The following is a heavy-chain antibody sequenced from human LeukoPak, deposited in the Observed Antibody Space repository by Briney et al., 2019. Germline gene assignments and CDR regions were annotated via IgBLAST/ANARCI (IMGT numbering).Heavy chain of an antibody. CDR1: GYSFTSYW. D-gene: IGHD3-10*01. CDR3: TRPPYGSGRNAFDI. V-gene: IGHV5-51*01. J-gene: IGHJ3*02. Sequence: GESLKISCXGSGYSFTSYWIGWVREMPGKGLEWMGIIYPGDSDTRYSPSFQGQVTISADKSISTAYLQWSSLKASDTAMYYCTRPPYGSGRNAFDIWGQGTMVTVSS. CDR2: IYPGDSDT.